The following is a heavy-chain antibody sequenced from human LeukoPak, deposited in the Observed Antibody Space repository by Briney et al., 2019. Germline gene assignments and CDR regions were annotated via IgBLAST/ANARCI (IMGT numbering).Heavy chain of an antibody. Sequence: SVKVSCKVLGGTFRTHAISWVRQAPGQGFEWVGGIIPMIGKPHYAQQLQGRITITTDESASTVHMELSSLRSEDTAVYFCARDGCSTTFCNTNWFDPWGQGTLVTVSS. CDR3: ARDGCSTTFCNTNWFDP. V-gene: IGHV1-69*05. D-gene: IGHD2/OR15-2a*01. J-gene: IGHJ5*02. CDR1: GGTFRTHA. CDR2: IIPMIGKP.